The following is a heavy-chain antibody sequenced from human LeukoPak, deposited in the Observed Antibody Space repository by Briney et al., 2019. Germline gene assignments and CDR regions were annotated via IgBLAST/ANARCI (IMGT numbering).Heavy chain of an antibody. CDR1: GFTFSDYY. V-gene: IGHV3-11*01. CDR3: ARIYGSGSYYFDY. J-gene: IGHJ4*02. CDR2: ISSSGSTI. Sequence: GGCLRLSCAASGFTFSDYYMSWIRQAPGKGLEGVSYISSSGSTIYYADSVKGRFTISRDHAKNSLYLQMNSLRAEDTAVYYCARIYGSGSYYFDYWGQGTLVTVSS. D-gene: IGHD3-10*01.